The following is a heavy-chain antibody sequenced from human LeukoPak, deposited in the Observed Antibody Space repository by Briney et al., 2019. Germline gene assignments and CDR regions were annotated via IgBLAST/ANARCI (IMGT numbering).Heavy chain of an antibody. Sequence: GGSLRLSCAASGFTFSSYSMNWVRQAPGKGLEWVSSISSSSSYISYADSVKGRFTISRDNAKNSLYLQMNSLRAEDTAVYYCASYPYSGSYFFDYWGQGTLVTVSS. CDR3: ASYPYSGSYFFDY. V-gene: IGHV3-21*01. CDR1: GFTFSSYS. J-gene: IGHJ4*02. D-gene: IGHD1-26*01. CDR2: ISSSSSYI.